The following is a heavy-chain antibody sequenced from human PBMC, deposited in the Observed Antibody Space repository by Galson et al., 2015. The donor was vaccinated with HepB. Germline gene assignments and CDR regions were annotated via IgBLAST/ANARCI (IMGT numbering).Heavy chain of an antibody. V-gene: IGHV1-18*01. CDR3: ASDENGAAAGTFGY. CDR2: ISAYNGNT. CDR1: GYTFTSYG. J-gene: IGHJ4*02. D-gene: IGHD6-13*01. Sequence: SVKVSCKASGYTFTSYGISWVRQAPGQGLEWMGWISAYNGNTNYAQKLQGRVTMTTDTSTSTAYMELRSLRSDDTAVYYCASDENGAAAGTFGYWGQGTLVTVSS.